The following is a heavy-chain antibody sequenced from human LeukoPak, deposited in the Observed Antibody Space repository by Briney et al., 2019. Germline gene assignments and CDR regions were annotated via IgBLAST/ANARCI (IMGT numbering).Heavy chain of an antibody. CDR3: ARPTGVYGSGSSFDY. V-gene: IGHV1-46*01. CDR1: GYTFTSYY. Sequence: ASVKVSCKASGYTFTSYYMHWVRQAPGQGLEWMGIINPSGGSTSYAQEFQGRVTMTRDTSTSTVYMELSSLRPEDTAVYYCARPTGVYGSGSSFDYWGQGTLVTVSS. CDR2: INPSGGST. J-gene: IGHJ4*02. D-gene: IGHD3-10*01.